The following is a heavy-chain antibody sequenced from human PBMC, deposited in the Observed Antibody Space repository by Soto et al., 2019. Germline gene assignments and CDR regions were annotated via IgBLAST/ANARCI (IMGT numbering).Heavy chain of an antibody. D-gene: IGHD3-9*01. V-gene: IGHV3-9*01. Sequence: PGGSLRLSCAASGFTFDDYAMHWVRQAPGKGLEWVSGISWNSGSIGYADSVKGRSTISRDNAKNSLYLQMNSLRAEDTALYYCAKVSHFDWATGFDYWGQGTLVTVSS. CDR3: AKVSHFDWATGFDY. CDR1: GFTFDDYA. CDR2: ISWNSGSI. J-gene: IGHJ4*02.